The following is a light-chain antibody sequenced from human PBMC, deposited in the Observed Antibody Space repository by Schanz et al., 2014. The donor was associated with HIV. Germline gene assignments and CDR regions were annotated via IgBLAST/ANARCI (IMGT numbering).Light chain of an antibody. CDR1: SSNIGSNA. Sequence: QSVLTQPPSASGTPGQSVTISCSGSSSNIGSNAVHWYQQLPGTAPQLLIYNSYHRPSGVPDRFSGSTSGTSASLVISGLQSEDEADYYCAAWDDSLNGWVFGGGTKLTVL. J-gene: IGLJ3*02. CDR2: NSY. CDR3: AAWDDSLNGWV. V-gene: IGLV1-44*01.